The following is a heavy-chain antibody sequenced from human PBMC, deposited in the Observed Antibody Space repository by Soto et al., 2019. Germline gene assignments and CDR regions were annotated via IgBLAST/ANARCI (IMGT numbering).Heavy chain of an antibody. CDR3: ARDAGASSNACDV. CDR2: IFQTGII. D-gene: IGHD6-6*01. CDR1: GDSVNNEDFS. V-gene: IGHV4-30-2*01. Sequence: QVQLQESGSGLVKPSQTLSLTCTVSGDSVNNEDFSWSWIRRTPGKGLEWIGYIFQTGIIYYNPSLKSRVVISVDRSKNLFSLNLTSVTAADTAVYYCARDAGASSNACDVWGQGTMVTVSP. J-gene: IGHJ3*01.